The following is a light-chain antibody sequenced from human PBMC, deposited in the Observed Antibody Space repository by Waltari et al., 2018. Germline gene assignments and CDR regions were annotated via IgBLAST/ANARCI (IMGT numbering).Light chain of an antibody. CDR1: QSVSSN. CDR3: QQYNNWPWWYT. Sequence: EIVMTQSPATLSVSPGERATLSCRASQSVSSNLAWYQQKPGQAPRLLIYGASTRATGIPARFSGSGSGTEFTLTISSLQSEDFAVYYCQQYNNWPWWYTFGQGTKLEIK. J-gene: IGKJ2*01. CDR2: GAS. V-gene: IGKV3-15*01.